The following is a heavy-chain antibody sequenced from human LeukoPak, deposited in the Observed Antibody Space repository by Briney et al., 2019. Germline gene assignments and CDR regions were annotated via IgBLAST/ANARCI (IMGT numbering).Heavy chain of an antibody. CDR2: IRYDGNNK. V-gene: IGHV3-30*02. D-gene: IGHD3-22*01. J-gene: IGHJ4*02. CDR1: GFTFSNYG. CDR3: AKDLYDSSGYYYGFFDY. Sequence: GGSLRLSCAASGFTFSNYGMHWVRQAPGKGLEWVAFIRYDGNNKYYVDSVKGRSTISRDNSKNTPYLQMNSLRAEDTAVYYCAKDLYDSSGYYYGFFDYWGQGTLVTVSS.